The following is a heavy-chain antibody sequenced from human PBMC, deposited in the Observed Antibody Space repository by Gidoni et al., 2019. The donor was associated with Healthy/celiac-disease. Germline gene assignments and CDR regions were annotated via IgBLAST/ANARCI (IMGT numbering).Heavy chain of an antibody. Sequence: EVQLVESGGCLVQPGRSLRLSCASSGFTFDDYAMHCVRQAPGKGLEWVSGISWNSGSIGYADSVKGRFTIYRDNAKNSLYLQMNSRRAEDTALYYCAKDMDSIWGSYRYYAFDIWGQGTMVTVSS. CDR1: GFTFDDYA. J-gene: IGHJ3*02. CDR3: AKDMDSIWGSYRYYAFDI. CDR2: ISWNSGSI. V-gene: IGHV3-9*01. D-gene: IGHD3-16*02.